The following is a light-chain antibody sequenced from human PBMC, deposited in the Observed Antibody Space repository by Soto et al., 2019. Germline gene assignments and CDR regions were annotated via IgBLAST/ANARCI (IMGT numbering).Light chain of an antibody. CDR2: DAS. J-gene: IGKJ3*01. CDR1: QSVSSY. V-gene: IGKV3-11*01. Sequence: EIVLTQSPATLSLSPGERATLSCRASQSVSSYLAWYQQKTGPASRLLIYDASNRATGIPARFSGSGSGTDFTLTISSLEPEDFAVYYCQQRSNWPRVTFGPGTKVDIK. CDR3: QQRSNWPRVT.